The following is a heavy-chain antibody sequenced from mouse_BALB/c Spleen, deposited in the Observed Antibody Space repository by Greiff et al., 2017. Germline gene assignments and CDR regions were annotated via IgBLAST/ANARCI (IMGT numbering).Heavy chain of an antibody. CDR1: GFTFSSYA. Sequence: DVQLQESGGGLVKPGGSLKLSCAASGFTFSSYAMSWVRQTPEKRLEWVASISSGGSTYYPDSVKGRFTISRDNARNILYLQMSSLRSEDTAMYYCARGGNLWYFDVWGAGTTVTVSS. CDR3: ARGGNLWYFDV. CDR2: ISSGGST. J-gene: IGHJ1*01. V-gene: IGHV5-6-5*01. D-gene: IGHD2-1*01.